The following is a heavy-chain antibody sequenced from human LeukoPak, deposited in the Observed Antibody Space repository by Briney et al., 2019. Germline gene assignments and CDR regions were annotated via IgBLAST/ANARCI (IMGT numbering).Heavy chain of an antibody. CDR1: GFTFSGYY. CDR3: ARGFYGGNPLDAFDI. V-gene: IGHV3-11*01. Sequence: GGSLRLFCVASGFTFSGYYMGWIRQAPGKGLEWISYISSSGSDIYYTGSMKGRFTISRDNAKNSLFLQMNSLRGDDTALYYCARGFYGGNPLDAFDIWGQGTMVTVSS. D-gene: IGHD4-23*01. J-gene: IGHJ3*02. CDR2: ISSSGSDI.